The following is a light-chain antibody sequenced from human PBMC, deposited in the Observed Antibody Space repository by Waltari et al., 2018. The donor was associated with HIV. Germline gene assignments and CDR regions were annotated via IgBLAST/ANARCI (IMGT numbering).Light chain of an antibody. V-gene: IGLV1-40*01. Sequence: QSVLTQPPSVSGAPGQRVTISCTGSSSNIGAGYDVHWYRQLPGTAPKLLIYGNTNRPAGVPDRFSGSKSGTSPSLAITGLQAEDEADYYCQSYDSSLTGSVFGGGTKLTVL. CDR2: GNT. CDR3: QSYDSSLTGSV. J-gene: IGLJ2*01. CDR1: SSNIGAGYD.